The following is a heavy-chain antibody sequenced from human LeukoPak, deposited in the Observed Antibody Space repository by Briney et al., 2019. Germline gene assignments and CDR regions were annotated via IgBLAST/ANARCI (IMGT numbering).Heavy chain of an antibody. J-gene: IGHJ4*02. V-gene: IGHV4-59*10. Sequence: SETLSLTCAVYGGSISSYYWSWIRQPAGKGLEWIGRIYTSGSTNYNPSLKSRVTMSVDTSKNQFSLRLTSVTAADTAVYYCARQTGSGLFILPGGQGTLVTVSS. CDR3: ARQTGSGLFILP. CDR2: IYTSGST. D-gene: IGHD3/OR15-3a*01. CDR1: GGSISSYY.